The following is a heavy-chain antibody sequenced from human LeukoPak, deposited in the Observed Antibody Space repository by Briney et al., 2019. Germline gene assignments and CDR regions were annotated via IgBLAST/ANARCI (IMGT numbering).Heavy chain of an antibody. D-gene: IGHD3-10*01. Sequence: RSETLSLTCTVSGGSISSSSYYWGWIRQPPGKGLEGIGSIYYTESTYYNPSLKSRVTIYIDTSKDQFSLSIRSVTAADTGVYYCARHVEGFRFGSEGWGIDPWGQGTLVIVSS. CDR2: IYYTEST. CDR3: ARHVEGFRFGSEGWGIDP. CDR1: GGSISSSSYY. V-gene: IGHV4-39*01. J-gene: IGHJ5*02.